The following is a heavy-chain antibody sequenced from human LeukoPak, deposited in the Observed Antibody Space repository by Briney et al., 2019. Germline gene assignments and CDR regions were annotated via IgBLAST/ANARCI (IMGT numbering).Heavy chain of an antibody. J-gene: IGHJ4*02. Sequence: GGSLRLSRAASGFTFSSYAMHWVRQAPGKGLEYVSAISSNGGSTYYANSVKGRFTISRDNSKNTLYLQMGSLRAEDMAVYYCARASNRKALTYYFDYWGQGTLVTVSS. CDR3: ARASNRKALTYYFDY. CDR1: GFTFSSYA. V-gene: IGHV3-64*01. CDR2: ISSNGGST. D-gene: IGHD2/OR15-2a*01.